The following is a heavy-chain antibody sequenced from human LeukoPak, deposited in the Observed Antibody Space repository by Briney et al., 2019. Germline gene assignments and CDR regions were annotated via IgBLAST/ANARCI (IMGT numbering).Heavy chain of an antibody. J-gene: IGHJ4*02. V-gene: IGHV3-30*02. CDR1: GFTFNSYS. D-gene: IGHD4-17*01. CDR2: IRYDGSNE. CDR3: AKDLTTVTSQGDY. Sequence: GGSLRLSCAASGFTFNSYSMNWVRQAPGKGLEWVAFIRYDGSNEYYADSVKGRFTISRDNSKNTLYLQMNSLRPEDTAIYYCAKDLTTVTSQGDYWGQGTLVTVSS.